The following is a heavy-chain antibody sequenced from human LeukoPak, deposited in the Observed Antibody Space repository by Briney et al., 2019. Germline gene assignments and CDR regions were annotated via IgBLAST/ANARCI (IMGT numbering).Heavy chain of an antibody. V-gene: IGHV3-23*01. D-gene: IGHD6-13*01. Sequence: GGSLRLSCAASGFTFSSYAMSWVRQAPGKGLEWVSAISGSGGSTYYADSVKGRFTISRDNSKNTLYLQMNSLRAEDTAVYYCVKAQEKLAAAGTFDYWGQGTLVTVSS. CDR2: ISGSGGST. J-gene: IGHJ4*02. CDR3: VKAQEKLAAAGTFDY. CDR1: GFTFSSYA.